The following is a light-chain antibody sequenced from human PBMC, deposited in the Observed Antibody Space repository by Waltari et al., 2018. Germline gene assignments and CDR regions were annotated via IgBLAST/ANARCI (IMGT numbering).Light chain of an antibody. CDR1: HSVSTK. V-gene: IGKV3-15*01. Sequence: IVVTQSPASLSVSPGERATLSCRASHSVSTKLGWYQQRPGQAPRLLIYAASTRAIGIPARFSGGGSGTEFTLTISSLQSEDLGIYYCQQYEKWPTTFGQGTRLDSK. J-gene: IGKJ5*01. CDR2: AAS. CDR3: QQYEKWPTT.